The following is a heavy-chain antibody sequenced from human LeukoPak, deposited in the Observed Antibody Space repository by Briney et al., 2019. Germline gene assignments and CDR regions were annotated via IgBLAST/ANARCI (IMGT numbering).Heavy chain of an antibody. CDR1: GDSVSSNTAA. Sequence: SQTLSLTCAISGDSVSSNTAAWNWIRQSPSRGLEWLGRTYYRSKWYNDYAVSVKSRITINPDTSKNQFSLRLNSVTAADTAVYYCAREPDYSDSKGDIWGQGTMVTVSS. V-gene: IGHV6-1*01. J-gene: IGHJ3*02. CDR3: AREPDYSDSKGDI. D-gene: IGHD3-22*01. CDR2: TYYRSKWYN.